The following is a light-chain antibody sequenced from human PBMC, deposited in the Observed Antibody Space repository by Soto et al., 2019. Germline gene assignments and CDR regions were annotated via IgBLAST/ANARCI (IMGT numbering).Light chain of an antibody. Sequence: EIVLTQSPATLSLSPGERATLSFRASQSVSSYLAWYQQKPGQAPRLLIYDASNRATGIPARFSGSGSGTDFTLTISSLEPEDFAVYYCQQRRNWPPYTFGQGTKLEIK. CDR3: QQRRNWPPYT. CDR1: QSVSSY. CDR2: DAS. V-gene: IGKV3-11*01. J-gene: IGKJ2*01.